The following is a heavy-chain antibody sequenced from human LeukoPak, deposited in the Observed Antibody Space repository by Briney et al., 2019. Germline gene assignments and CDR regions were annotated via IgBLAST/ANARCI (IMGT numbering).Heavy chain of an antibody. CDR3: ARDGSSDYGDYYFDY. Sequence: GESLRLSCAASGFTFSIYGINWVRQAPGKGLEWVSYISGSGSTIYYADSVKGRFTISRDNAKNSLYLQMNGLRAEDTAVYYCARDGSSDYGDYYFDYWGQGTLVTVSS. CDR1: GFTFSIYG. CDR2: ISGSGSTI. J-gene: IGHJ4*02. V-gene: IGHV3-48*03. D-gene: IGHD4-17*01.